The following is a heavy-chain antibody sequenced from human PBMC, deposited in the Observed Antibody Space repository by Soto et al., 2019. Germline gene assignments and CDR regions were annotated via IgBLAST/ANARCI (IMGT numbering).Heavy chain of an antibody. CDR1: GGSISSYY. V-gene: IGHV4-59*08. CDR2: IYYSGST. J-gene: IGHJ4*02. Sequence: SETLSLTCTVSGGSISSYYWSWIRQPPGKGLEWIGYIYYSGSTNYNPSLKSRVTISVDTSKNQFSLKLSSVTAADTAVYYCARHEAYCSGGSCSGGRSYDYWGQGTLVTVSS. CDR3: ARHEAYCSGGSCSGGRSYDY. D-gene: IGHD2-15*01.